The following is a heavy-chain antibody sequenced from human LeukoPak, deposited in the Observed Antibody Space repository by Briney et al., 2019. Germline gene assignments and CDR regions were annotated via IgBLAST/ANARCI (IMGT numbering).Heavy chain of an antibody. J-gene: IGHJ4*02. V-gene: IGHV4-34*01. CDR2: INHSGST. CDR1: GGSFSGYY. D-gene: IGHD2-2*01. Sequence: SETLSLTCAVYGGSFSGYYWSWIRQPPGKGREWSGEINHSGSTNYNPSLKRRVTISVDTSKNQFARKRRSVTAADTAGYYGRRSGSESSTLPPAKWSRRSVYWGQGPLVTVSS. CDR3: RRSGSESSTLPPAKWSRRSVY.